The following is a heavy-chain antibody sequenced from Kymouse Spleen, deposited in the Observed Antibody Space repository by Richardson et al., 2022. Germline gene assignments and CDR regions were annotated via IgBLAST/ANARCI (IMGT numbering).Heavy chain of an antibody. V-gene: IGHV3-30*18. D-gene: IGHD2-21*02. Sequence: QVQLVESGGGVVQPGRSLRLSCAASGFTFSSYGMHWVRQAPGKGLEWVAVISYDGSNKYYADSVKGRFTISRDNSKNTLYLQMNSLRAEDTAVYYCAKDLCGGDCYYYYGMDVWGQGTTVTVSS. J-gene: IGHJ6*02. CDR2: ISYDGSNK. CDR3: AKDLCGGDCYYYYGMDV. CDR1: GFTFSSYG.